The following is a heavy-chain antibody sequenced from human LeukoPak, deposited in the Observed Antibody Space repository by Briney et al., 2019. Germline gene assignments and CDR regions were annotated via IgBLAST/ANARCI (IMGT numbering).Heavy chain of an antibody. CDR1: GYTFTGYY. D-gene: IGHD3-9*01. CDR2: INPNSGGT. V-gene: IGHV1-2*02. J-gene: IGHJ4*02. CDR3: ARGQDILTWGVYFDY. Sequence: ASVTVSCKASGYTFTGYYMHWVRQAPGQGLEWMGWINPNSGGTNYAQKFQGRVTMTRDTSISTAYMELSRLRSDDTAVYYCARGQDILTWGVYFDYWGQGTLVTVSS.